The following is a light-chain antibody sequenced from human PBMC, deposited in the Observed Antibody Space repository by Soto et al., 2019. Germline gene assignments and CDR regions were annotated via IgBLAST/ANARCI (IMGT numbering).Light chain of an antibody. Sequence: IVMTQSPATLSVSPGKRPTLSSRASQNTITNVAWYQQRPGQAPRLLIYRASTRATGIPARFSGSGPGTEFTLTISSLQSEDFTVYSCLQYHNLWAFGQGTKVEIK. CDR3: LQYHNLWA. CDR1: QNTITN. J-gene: IGKJ1*01. CDR2: RAS. V-gene: IGKV3-15*01.